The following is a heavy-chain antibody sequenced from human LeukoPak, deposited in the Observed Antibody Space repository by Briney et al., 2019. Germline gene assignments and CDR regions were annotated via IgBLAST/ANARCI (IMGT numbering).Heavy chain of an antibody. Sequence: GGSLRLSCAGSGFTFSTFDIHWVRQAPGKGLEWVAGIAYDGRYKSYAGSVKGRFTSSRDSSKNTVYLEMNSLRAEDTAAYYCAKGMCGGGNCEGDPPEFDYWGQGTLVTVSS. V-gene: IGHV3-30*18. CDR1: GFTFSTFD. D-gene: IGHD2-21*01. CDR2: IAYDGRYK. J-gene: IGHJ4*02. CDR3: AKGMCGGGNCEGDPPEFDY.